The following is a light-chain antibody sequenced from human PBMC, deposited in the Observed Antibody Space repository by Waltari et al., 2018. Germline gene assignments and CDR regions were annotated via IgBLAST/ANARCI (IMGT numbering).Light chain of an antibody. V-gene: IGKV4-1*01. CDR2: WAS. J-gene: IGKJ4*01. Sequence: DIVLIQSPDSLAVSLGEGATINCKSSRSLLCKSYTNCLGWYQQKPGQPPKLLIHWASTRESGVPDRFSGSGSGTDFTLTISSLQAEDVAVYYCHQYYDTPYTFGGGTKVEIK. CDR1: RSLLCKSYTNC. CDR3: HQYYDTPYT.